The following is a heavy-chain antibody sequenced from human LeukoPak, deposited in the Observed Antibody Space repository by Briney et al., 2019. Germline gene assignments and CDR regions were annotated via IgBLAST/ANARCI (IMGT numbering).Heavy chain of an antibody. CDR3: ARGAYGGNSPGYYYMDV. V-gene: IGHV1-69*05. J-gene: IGHJ6*03. Sequence: SVKVSCKASGGTFSSYAISWVRQAPGQGLEWMGGIIPIFGTANYAQKFQGRVTITTDESTSTAYMELSSLRSEGTAVYYCARGAYGGNSPGYYYMDVWGKGTTVTVSS. CDR2: IIPIFGTA. D-gene: IGHD4-23*01. CDR1: GGTFSSYA.